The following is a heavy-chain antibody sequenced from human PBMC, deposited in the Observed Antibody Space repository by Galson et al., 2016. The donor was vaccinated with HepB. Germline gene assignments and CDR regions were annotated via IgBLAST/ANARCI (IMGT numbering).Heavy chain of an antibody. D-gene: IGHD3-16*01. CDR1: GYTFTSYV. V-gene: IGHV1-3*01. CDR2: INAGNGNT. J-gene: IGHJ4*02. Sequence: SVKVSCKASGYTFTSYVIHWVRQAPGQRLEWMGWINAGNGNTKYSQKFQGRVTITRDKSASTAYMELSSLRSEDTAVYYCAKERVMAASDFDYWGQGTLVTVSS. CDR3: AKERVMAASDFDY.